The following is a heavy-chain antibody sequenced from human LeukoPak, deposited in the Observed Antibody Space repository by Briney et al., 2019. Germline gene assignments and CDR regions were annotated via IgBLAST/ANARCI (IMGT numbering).Heavy chain of an antibody. J-gene: IGHJ3*02. V-gene: IGHV3-9*01. CDR1: GFTFDDYA. D-gene: IGHD3-10*01. Sequence: GGSLRLSCAASGFTFDDYAMHWVRQAPGKGLEWVSGISWNSGSIGYADSVKGRFTISRDNAKNSLYLQMNSLRAEDTALYYCAKDVHYGSGSYYKFAYDAFDIWGQGTTVTVSS. CDR2: ISWNSGSI. CDR3: AKDVHYGSGSYYKFAYDAFDI.